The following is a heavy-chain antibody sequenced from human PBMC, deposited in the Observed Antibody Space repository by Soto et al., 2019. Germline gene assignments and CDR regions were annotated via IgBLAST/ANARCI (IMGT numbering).Heavy chain of an antibody. J-gene: IGHJ4*02. Sequence: SETLSLTCTVSGGSISSDYWTWIRQPPGKGLEWIGYIYYSGSTNYNPSLKSRVTISVDTSKNQFSLNLSSVTAADTAVYYCAKGSSWYDYWGQGTLVTVSS. CDR1: GGSISSDY. D-gene: IGHD6-13*01. V-gene: IGHV4-59*01. CDR2: IYYSGST. CDR3: AKGSSWYDY.